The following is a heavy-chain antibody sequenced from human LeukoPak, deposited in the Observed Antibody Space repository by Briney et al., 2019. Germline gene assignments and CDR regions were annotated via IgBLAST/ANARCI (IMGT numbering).Heavy chain of an antibody. CDR3: ARETYYYDSSGLPHYYMDV. J-gene: IGHJ6*03. CDR1: GGSISSGDYY. Sequence: SQTLSLTCTVSGGSISSGDYYWNWIRQPPGKGLEWIGYISYSGSTYFNPSLRSRVTISVDTSENQFSLKLSSVTAADTAVYYFARETYYYDSSGLPHYYMDVWGKGTTVTVSS. D-gene: IGHD3-22*01. V-gene: IGHV4-30-4*08. CDR2: ISYSGST.